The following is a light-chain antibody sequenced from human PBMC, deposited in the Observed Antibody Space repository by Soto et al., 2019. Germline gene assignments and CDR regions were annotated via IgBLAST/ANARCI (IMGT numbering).Light chain of an antibody. CDR3: QQYDSYPWT. CDR2: KAS. Sequence: DIQMTQSPSTLSASVGGRVTITCRASQSISTWLAWYQQKSGKAPKLLIYKASSLESGVSSRFSGSGSGTELTLTISSLQPDDFATYFCQQYDSYPWTFGQGTKVEIK. CDR1: QSISTW. J-gene: IGKJ1*01. V-gene: IGKV1-5*03.